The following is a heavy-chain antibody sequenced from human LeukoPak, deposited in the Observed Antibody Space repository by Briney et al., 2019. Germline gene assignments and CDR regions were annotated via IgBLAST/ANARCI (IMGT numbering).Heavy chain of an antibody. CDR2: INAGNGNT. J-gene: IGHJ4*02. CDR1: GYTFTSYA. CDR3: ARDQSLTYYDILTSYHKSPYYFDY. Sequence: GASVKVSCKASGYTFTSYAMHWVRQAPGQRLEWMGWINAGNGNTKYSQKFQGRVTMTRDTSASTAYMELSSLRSEDTAVYYCARDQSLTYYDILTSYHKSPYYFDYWGQGTLVTVSS. V-gene: IGHV1-3*01. D-gene: IGHD3-9*01.